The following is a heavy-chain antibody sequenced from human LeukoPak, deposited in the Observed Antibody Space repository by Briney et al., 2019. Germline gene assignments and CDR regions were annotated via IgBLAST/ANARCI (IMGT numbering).Heavy chain of an antibody. Sequence: ASVKVSCKASGYTFTSYYMHWVRQAPGQGLEWMGIINPSGGSTSYAQKFQGRVTITADESTSTAYMELSSLRSEDTAVYYCGGSRFGELLPDYYYYYMDVWGKGTTVTISS. J-gene: IGHJ6*03. V-gene: IGHV1-46*01. CDR2: INPSGGST. CDR1: GYTFTSYY. CDR3: GGSRFGELLPDYYYYYMDV. D-gene: IGHD3-10*01.